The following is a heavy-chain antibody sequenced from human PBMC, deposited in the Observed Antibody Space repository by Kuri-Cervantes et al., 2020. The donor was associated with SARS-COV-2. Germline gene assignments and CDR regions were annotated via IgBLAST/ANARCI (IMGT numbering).Heavy chain of an antibody. V-gene: IGHV4-39*01. D-gene: IGHD3-3*01. J-gene: IGHJ4*02. Sequence: SETLSLTCTVTGGSISSRRYYWGWIRQPPGKGLEWIGSIYYSGGTYYNPSRKSRITLSVDTSKNQFSLRLISVTAADTAIYYCARLLWVLHPLIDSWGRGTPVTVSS. CDR1: GGSISSRRYY. CDR3: ARLLWVLHPLIDS. CDR2: IYYSGGT.